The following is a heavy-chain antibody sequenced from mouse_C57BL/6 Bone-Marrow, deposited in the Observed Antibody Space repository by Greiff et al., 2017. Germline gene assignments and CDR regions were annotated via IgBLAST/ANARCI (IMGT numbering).Heavy chain of an antibody. CDR1: CYTFTSYW. J-gene: IGHJ2*01. V-gene: IGHV1-64*01. Sequence: VQLQQPGAELVKPGASVKLSCKASCYTFTSYWMHWVKQRPGQVLEWIGMIHPNSGSTNYNEKFKSKATLTVDKSASTAYMQLSSLTSEDSAVYYCARCGYDYDFDYWGQGTTLTVSS. D-gene: IGHD2-4*01. CDR3: ARCGYDYDFDY. CDR2: IHPNSGST.